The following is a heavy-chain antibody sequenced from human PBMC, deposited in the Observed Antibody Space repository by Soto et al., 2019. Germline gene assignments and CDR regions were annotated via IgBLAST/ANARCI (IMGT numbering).Heavy chain of an antibody. J-gene: IGHJ6*02. D-gene: IGHD6-6*01. V-gene: IGHV4-39*01. Sequence: SETLSLTCTVSGGSISSSSYNWGWIRQPPGKGLEWIGSIYYSGSTYYNPSLKSRVTISVDTSKNQFSLKLSSVTAADTAVYYCARLGYSSSSDYYYGMDVWGQGTTVTVSS. CDR3: ARLGYSSSSDYYYGMDV. CDR1: GGSISSSSYN. CDR2: IYYSGST.